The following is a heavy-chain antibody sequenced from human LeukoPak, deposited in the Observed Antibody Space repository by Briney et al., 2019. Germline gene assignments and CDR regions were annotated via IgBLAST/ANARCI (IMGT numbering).Heavy chain of an antibody. Sequence: GGSLRLSCAASGFTSSSSAMSWVRQAPGKGLEWVSSISARGISTYYADSVKGRFTISRDNSKNTLYLQMNSLRGDDIGVYYCAKSFDFSNGHSPILTPFDSWGQGTLVSVSS. V-gene: IGHV3-23*01. CDR3: AKSFDFSNGHSPILTPFDS. J-gene: IGHJ4*02. D-gene: IGHD3-3*01. CDR1: GFTSSSSA. CDR2: ISARGIST.